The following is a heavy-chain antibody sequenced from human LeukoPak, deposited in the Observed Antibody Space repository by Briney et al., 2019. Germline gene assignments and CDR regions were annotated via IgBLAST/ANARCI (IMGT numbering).Heavy chain of an antibody. J-gene: IGHJ4*02. Sequence: ASVKVSCKASGYTFTNNGIHWVRQAPGQGLEWMGIINPSGGSTSYAQKFQGRVTMTRDTSTSTVYMELSRLRSDDTAVYYCARAASSSLTSFDYWGQGTLVTVSS. D-gene: IGHD6-13*01. CDR1: GYTFTNNG. CDR2: INPSGGST. V-gene: IGHV1-46*01. CDR3: ARAASSSLTSFDY.